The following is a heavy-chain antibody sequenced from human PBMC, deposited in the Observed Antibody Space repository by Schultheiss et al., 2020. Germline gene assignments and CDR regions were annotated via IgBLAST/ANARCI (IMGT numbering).Heavy chain of an antibody. Sequence: GGSLRLSCKGSGYSFTSYWIGWVRQMPGKGLEWMGIIYPGDSDTRYSPSFQCQVTISADKSISTAYLQWSSLKASDTAMYYCARRGAAGRAYYYYGMDVWGEGTTVTVSS. CDR2: IYPGDSDT. D-gene: IGHD6-13*01. CDR1: GYSFTSYW. J-gene: IGHJ6*04. CDR3: ARRGAAGRAYYYYGMDV. V-gene: IGHV5-51*01.